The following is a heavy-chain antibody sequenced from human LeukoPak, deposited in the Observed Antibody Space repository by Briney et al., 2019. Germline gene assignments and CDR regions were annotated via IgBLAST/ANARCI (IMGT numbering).Heavy chain of an antibody. V-gene: IGHV3-11*04. Sequence: GGSLRLSCAASGFTFSDYYMSWIRQAPGKGLEWVSYISSSGSTIYYADSVKGRFTISRDNAKNTLYLQMNSLRAEDTAAYYCARDRWSGWYPDYWGQGTLVTVSS. CDR1: GFTFSDYY. J-gene: IGHJ4*02. CDR3: ARDRWSGWYPDY. D-gene: IGHD6-19*01. CDR2: ISSSGSTI.